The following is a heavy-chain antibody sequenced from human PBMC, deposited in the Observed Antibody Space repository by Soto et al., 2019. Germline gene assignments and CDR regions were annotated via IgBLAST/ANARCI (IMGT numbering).Heavy chain of an antibody. V-gene: IGHV3-7*01. CDR2: IKQDGSEK. CDR3: ASHPGGSSSGPGFDY. CDR1: GFTFSSYW. J-gene: IGHJ4*02. D-gene: IGHD6-6*01. Sequence: EVQLVESGGGLVQPGGSLRLSCAASGFTFSSYWMSWVRQAPGKGLEWVANIKQDGSEKYYVDSVKGRFTISRDNAKNSLYLQMNSLRAEDTAVYYCASHPGGSSSGPGFDYWGQGTLVTVSS.